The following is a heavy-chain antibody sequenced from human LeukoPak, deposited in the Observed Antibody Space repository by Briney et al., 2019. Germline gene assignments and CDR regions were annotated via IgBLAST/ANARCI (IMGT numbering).Heavy chain of an antibody. V-gene: IGHV3-74*01. D-gene: IGHD2-2*01. Sequence: GGSLRLSCAASGFTINNYWMHWVRQAPGKGLVWVSRINSNGRRPDYADSVKGRFTISRDNAKNTLYLQMNSLRPDDTAVYYCAREVEVVPATMGGYYYYYMDVWGRGTTVTVSS. CDR3: AREVEVVPATMGGYYYYYMDV. CDR2: INSNGRRP. J-gene: IGHJ6*03. CDR1: GFTINNYW.